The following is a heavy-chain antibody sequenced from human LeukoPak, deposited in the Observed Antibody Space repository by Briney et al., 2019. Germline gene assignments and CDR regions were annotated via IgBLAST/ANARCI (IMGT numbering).Heavy chain of an antibody. D-gene: IGHD2-15*01. Sequence: PGGSLRLSCKVSGFTVSTNSWSWVRQAPGKGLEWVSFISSGGNTDRSDSVKGRFTISRDNSKNTLYLQMSSLRAEDTAIYYCARRAGEYSHPYDYWGQGTLVTVSS. V-gene: IGHV3-53*01. J-gene: IGHJ4*02. CDR1: GFTVSTNS. CDR3: ARRAGEYSHPYDY. CDR2: ISSGGNT.